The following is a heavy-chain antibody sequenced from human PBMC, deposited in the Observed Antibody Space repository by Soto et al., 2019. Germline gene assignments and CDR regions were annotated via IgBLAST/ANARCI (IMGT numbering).Heavy chain of an antibody. Sequence: QVQLVESGGGVVQPGRSLRLSCAASGFTFSSYGMHWVRQAPGKGLEWVAVIWYDGSNKYYADSVKGRFTISRDNSKNTLYLQMNSLRAEDTAVYYCARDWADYGDYDPPYLDYWGQGTLVTVSS. D-gene: IGHD4-17*01. CDR2: IWYDGSNK. CDR3: ARDWADYGDYDPPYLDY. V-gene: IGHV3-33*01. J-gene: IGHJ4*02. CDR1: GFTFSSYG.